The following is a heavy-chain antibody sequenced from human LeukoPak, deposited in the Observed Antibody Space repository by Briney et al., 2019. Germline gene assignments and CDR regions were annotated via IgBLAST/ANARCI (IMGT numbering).Heavy chain of an antibody. V-gene: IGHV3-23*01. J-gene: IGHJ4*02. D-gene: IGHD3-10*01. CDR3: AGVFSSEGSYYNL. CDR2: ISGSGDET. CDR1: GFTFRNYA. Sequence: GGSLRLSCAASGFTFRNYAMTWVRQAPGKGLEWVSAISGSGDETNYADSVKGRFTISRDNAKNTLYLQMNSLRAEDTAVYYCAGVFSSEGSYYNLWGQGSLVTVSS.